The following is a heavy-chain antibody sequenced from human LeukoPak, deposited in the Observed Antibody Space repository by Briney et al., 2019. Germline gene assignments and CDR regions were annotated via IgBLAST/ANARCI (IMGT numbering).Heavy chain of an antibody. CDR1: GFTFSSYE. J-gene: IGHJ4*02. V-gene: IGHV3-33*08. D-gene: IGHD2-15*01. CDR2: VWYDGNKE. Sequence: PGGSLRLSCAASGFTFSSYEMNWVRQAPGKGLEWVAVVWYDGNKEYYADSVKGRFTISRDNSKNALFLQMNSLRADDTAMFYCARGADGISLDYWGQGTLVTVSS. CDR3: ARGADGISLDY.